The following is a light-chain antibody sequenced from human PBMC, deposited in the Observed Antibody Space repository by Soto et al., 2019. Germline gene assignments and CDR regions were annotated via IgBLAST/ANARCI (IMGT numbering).Light chain of an antibody. Sequence: QSVLTQPPSASGSPGQSVTISCIGTSSDVGAYNCVSWYQQHPGKVPKLMIYEVSKRPSGVPDRFSASKSGNTASLTVSGLQAEDEADYYCSSHGGSNNFYVFGTGTKVTVL. V-gene: IGLV2-8*01. CDR3: SSHGGSNNFYV. CDR1: SSDVGAYNC. J-gene: IGLJ1*01. CDR2: EVS.